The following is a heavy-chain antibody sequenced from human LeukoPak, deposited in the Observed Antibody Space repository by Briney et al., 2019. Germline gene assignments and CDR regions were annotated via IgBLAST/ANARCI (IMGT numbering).Heavy chain of an antibody. CDR3: AKAGRGGAITMIRGVKGDYYYMDV. V-gene: IGHV1-8*03. D-gene: IGHD3-10*01. CDR2: MNPNSGNT. CDR1: GYTFTSYD. J-gene: IGHJ6*03. Sequence: ASVKVSCKASGYTFTSYDINWVRQATGQGLEWMGWMNPNSGNTGYAQKFQGRVTITRNTSISTAYMELSSLRAEDTAVYYCAKAGRGGAITMIRGVKGDYYYMDVWGKGTTVTISS.